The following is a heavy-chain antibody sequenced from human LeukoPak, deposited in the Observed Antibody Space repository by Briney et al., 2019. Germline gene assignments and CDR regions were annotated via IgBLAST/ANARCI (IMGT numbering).Heavy chain of an antibody. Sequence: SETLTLTCTVSGGSISSSSYYWGRIRQPPGKGLEWIGSIYYSGSIYYNPSLKSRVTICVDTSKNQFSLKLSSVTAADTALYHCARLGERGSYGGRGYFDYWGQGTLVTVSS. CDR1: GGSISSSSYY. J-gene: IGHJ4*02. CDR3: ARLGERGSYGGRGYFDY. CDR2: IYYSGSI. V-gene: IGHV4-39*01. D-gene: IGHD1-26*01.